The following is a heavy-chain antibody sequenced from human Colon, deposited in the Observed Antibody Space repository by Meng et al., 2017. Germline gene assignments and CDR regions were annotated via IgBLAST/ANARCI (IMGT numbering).Heavy chain of an antibody. J-gene: IGHJ5*02. CDR3: ARDSGYDKNWFDP. CDR2: IYYSGST. D-gene: IGHD5-12*01. V-gene: IGHV4-61*01. CDR1: GGSVISNSYY. Sequence: VPLQESGPGLVRPSETLSLTCTVSGGSVISNSYYWSWIRQPPGKGLEWIGFIYYSGSTNYNPSLKSRVTISVDTSKNQFSLKVSSVTAADTAVYYCARDSGYDKNWFDPWGQGTLVTVFS.